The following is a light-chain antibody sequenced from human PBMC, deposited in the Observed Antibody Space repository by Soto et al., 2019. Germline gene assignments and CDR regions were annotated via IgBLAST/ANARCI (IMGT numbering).Light chain of an antibody. Sequence: AIRMTPSPSSFSASTGDRVTITCRASQGISSYLAWYQQKPGKAPKLLIYKASTLKSGVPSRFSGSGSGTEFTLTTSSLQPDDFATYYCQHYNSYSEAFGQGTKVDIK. V-gene: IGKV1-8*01. CDR2: KAS. J-gene: IGKJ1*01. CDR3: QHYNSYSEA. CDR1: QGISSY.